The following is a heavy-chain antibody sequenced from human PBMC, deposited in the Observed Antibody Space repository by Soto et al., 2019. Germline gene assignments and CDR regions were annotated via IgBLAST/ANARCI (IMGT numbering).Heavy chain of an antibody. V-gene: IGHV4-4*02. CDR1: GGSIISSNW. Sequence: SETLSLTCAVSGGSIISSNWWNWIRQPPVKGLEWIGEINHSGSTNYNPSLKSRVTISVDTSKNQFSLKLSSVTAADTAVYYCARGHSSGWYRPIYYYCYGMDVWGQGTTVTVSS. D-gene: IGHD6-19*01. J-gene: IGHJ6*02. CDR2: INHSGST. CDR3: ARGHSSGWYRPIYYYCYGMDV.